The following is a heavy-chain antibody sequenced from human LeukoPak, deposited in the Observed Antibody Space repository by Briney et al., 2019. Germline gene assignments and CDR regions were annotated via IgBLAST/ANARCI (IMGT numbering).Heavy chain of an antibody. CDR2: IYYSGST. D-gene: IGHD3-22*01. J-gene: IGHJ3*02. CDR3: ASVLYYYDSSGYSTDAFDI. V-gene: IGHV4-31*03. CDR1: GGSISSGGYY. Sequence: PSQTLSLTCTVSGGSISSGGYYWSWIRQHPGKGREWIGYIYYSGSTYYNPSLKSRVTISVDTSKNQFSLKLSSVTAADTAVYYCASVLYYYDSSGYSTDAFDIWGQGTMVTVSS.